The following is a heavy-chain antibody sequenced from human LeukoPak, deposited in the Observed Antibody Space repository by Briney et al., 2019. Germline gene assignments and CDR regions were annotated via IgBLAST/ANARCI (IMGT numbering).Heavy chain of an antibody. J-gene: IGHJ4*02. V-gene: IGHV4-38-2*01. CDR3: Y. Sequence: SETLSLTCAVSGYSISSGYYWGWIRQPPGKGLEWIGSIYHSGSTYYNPPLKSRVTISVDTSKNQFSLKLSYCATGRAYSSVDYWGQGTLVTVSS. D-gene: IGHD6-19*01. CDR1: GYSISSGYY. CDR2: IYHSGST.